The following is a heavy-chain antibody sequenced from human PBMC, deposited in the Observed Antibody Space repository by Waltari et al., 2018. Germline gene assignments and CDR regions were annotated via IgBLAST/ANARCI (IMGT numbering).Heavy chain of an antibody. Sequence: EVQLVESGGGLVQPGGSLRVSCTASGFTFSSYWMHWVRQVPGKGLVWVSRINSDGSGTSYADSAKCRFTISRDNAKNTLFLQMNSLRGEDTAVYYCASGNSHAFDLWGQGTMVTVSS. CDR3: ASGNSHAFDL. J-gene: IGHJ3*01. V-gene: IGHV3-74*01. D-gene: IGHD1-7*01. CDR2: INSDGSGT. CDR1: GFTFSSYW.